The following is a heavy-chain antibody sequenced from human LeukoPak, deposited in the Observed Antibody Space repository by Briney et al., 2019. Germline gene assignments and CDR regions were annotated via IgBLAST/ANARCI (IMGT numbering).Heavy chain of an antibody. CDR3: ARVLSGGDRSLDY. CDR2: INSDGSST. J-gene: IGHJ4*02. Sequence: GGSLRLSCVASGFTFSSYWMHWVRQAPGRGLVWVSRINSDGSSTSYADSVKGRFTISRDNAKNTLYLQMNSLRAEDTTAYYCARVLSGGDRSLDYWGQGTLVTVSS. D-gene: IGHD2-21*02. V-gene: IGHV3-74*01. CDR1: GFTFSSYW.